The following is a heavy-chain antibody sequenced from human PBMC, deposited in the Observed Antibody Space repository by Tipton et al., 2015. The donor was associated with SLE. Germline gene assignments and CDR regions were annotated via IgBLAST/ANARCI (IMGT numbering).Heavy chain of an antibody. Sequence: TLSLTCTVSGGSIGSSSYYWGWIRQPPGKGLEWIGSIYYSGSTYYNPSLKSRVTISVDTSKNQFSLKLSSVTAADTAVYYCARRGTGVGAYPDYWGQGTLVTVSS. CDR3: ARRGTGVGAYPDY. J-gene: IGHJ4*02. V-gene: IGHV4-39*01. D-gene: IGHD1-26*01. CDR2: IYYSGST. CDR1: GGSIGSSSYY.